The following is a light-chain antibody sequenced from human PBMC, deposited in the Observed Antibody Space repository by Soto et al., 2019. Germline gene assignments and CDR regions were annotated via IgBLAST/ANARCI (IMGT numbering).Light chain of an antibody. CDR1: QSVSSSY. CDR3: LLYCSSWT. V-gene: IGKV3-20*01. Sequence: EIVLMQSPGTLSLSPGERATLSCRASQSVSSSYLAWYQQKPGQAPRLVIYGSSSRATGIPDRFSGSGSGTDFTLPIGRLEPEDFAVYYCLLYCSSWTFGQGPKGESK. J-gene: IGKJ1*01. CDR2: GSS.